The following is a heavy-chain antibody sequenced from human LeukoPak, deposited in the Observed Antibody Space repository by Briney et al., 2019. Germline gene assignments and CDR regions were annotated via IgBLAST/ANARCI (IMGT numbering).Heavy chain of an antibody. CDR3: AREGGYGSDY. J-gene: IGHJ4*02. CDR2: IYYSGST. D-gene: IGHD6-25*01. CDR1: GGSIGSYY. V-gene: IGHV4-59*01. Sequence: SETLSLTCTVSGGSIGSYYWSWIRQPPGKGLEWIGYIYYSGSTNYNPSLKSRVTMSVDTSKNQFSLKLSSVTAADTAVYYCAREGGYGSDYWGQGTLVTVSS.